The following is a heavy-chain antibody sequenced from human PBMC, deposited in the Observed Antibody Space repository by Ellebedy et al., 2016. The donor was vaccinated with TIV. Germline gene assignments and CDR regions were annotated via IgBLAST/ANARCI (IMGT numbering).Heavy chain of an antibody. Sequence: SGPTLVKPTQTLTLTCTFSGFSLSTRGVCVSWLRQPPGKALEWLARIDWDDDKYYSTSLKTRLTISKDTSKNQVVLTMTNMDPVDTATYYCARNRGDTAMVRRIFDYWGQGTLVTVSS. CDR1: GFSLSTRGVC. J-gene: IGHJ4*02. D-gene: IGHD5-18*01. V-gene: IGHV2-70*11. CDR3: ARNRGDTAMVRRIFDY. CDR2: IDWDDDK.